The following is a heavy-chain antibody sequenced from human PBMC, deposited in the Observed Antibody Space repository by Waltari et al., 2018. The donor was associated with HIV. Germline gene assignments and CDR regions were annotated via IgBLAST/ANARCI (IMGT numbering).Heavy chain of an antibody. Sequence: QITLKESGPTLVKPTQTLTLTCTFSGFSLSTRGVGVGRLRQPPGKPLEWLALIYWNDDKRYSPSLKSRLTITKDTSKNQVVLTMTNMDPVDTATYYCAHQCIAVAEYYYYYYGMDVWGQGTTVTVSS. CDR1: GFSLSTRGVG. V-gene: IGHV2-5*01. D-gene: IGHD6-19*01. CDR3: AHQCIAVAEYYYYYYGMDV. J-gene: IGHJ6*02. CDR2: IYWNDDK.